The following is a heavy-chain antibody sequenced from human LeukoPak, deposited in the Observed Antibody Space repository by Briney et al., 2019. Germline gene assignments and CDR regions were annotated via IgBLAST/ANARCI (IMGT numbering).Heavy chain of an antibody. CDR1: GFTFDDYG. CDR2: INWNGGST. D-gene: IGHD1-26*01. J-gene: IGHJ5*02. CDR3: ARDHPQWIGSYWFDP. Sequence: PGGSLRLSCAASGFTFDDYGMSWVRQAPGKGLEWVSGINWNGGSTGYADSVKGRFTISRDNAKNSLYLQMNSLRAEDTALYYCARDHPQWIGSYWFDPWGQGTLVTVSS. V-gene: IGHV3-20*04.